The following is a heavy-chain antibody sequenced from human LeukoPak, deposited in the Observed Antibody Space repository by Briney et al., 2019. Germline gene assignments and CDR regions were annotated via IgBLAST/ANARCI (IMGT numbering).Heavy chain of an antibody. Sequence: SETLSLTRTVSGVSISSSNSYWGWIRQPPGKGLEWIGSIYYSGSTYYNPSLKSRVTISVDTSKNQFSLKLSSVTAADTAVYYCARLLTAGYSGYDWQRNENWFDPWGQGTLVTVSS. CDR1: GVSISSSNSY. CDR3: ARLLTAGYSGYDWQRNENWFDP. J-gene: IGHJ5*02. V-gene: IGHV4-39*07. D-gene: IGHD5-12*01. CDR2: IYYSGST.